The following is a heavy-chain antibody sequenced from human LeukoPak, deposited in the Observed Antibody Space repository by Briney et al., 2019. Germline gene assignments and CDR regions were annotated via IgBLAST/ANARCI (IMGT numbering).Heavy chain of an antibody. CDR3: ARAAYYGDYGVGYYYYYMDV. V-gene: IGHV1-69*05. D-gene: IGHD4-17*01. CDR1: GGTFTSYT. CDR2: IIPIFGAA. Sequence: GASVKVSCKASGGTFTSYTISWVRQAPGQGLEWMGGIIPIFGAANYAQKFQGRVTITTVESTSKAYMELSSLRSEDTAVYYCARAAYYGDYGVGYYYYYMDVWGKGTTVTVYS. J-gene: IGHJ6*03.